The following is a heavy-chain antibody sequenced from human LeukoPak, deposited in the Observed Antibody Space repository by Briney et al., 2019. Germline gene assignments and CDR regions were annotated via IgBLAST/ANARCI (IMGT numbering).Heavy chain of an antibody. CDR2: ISGSSRTI. D-gene: IGHD6-19*01. CDR3: ARDSVAVAGSDAFDI. Sequence: GGSLGLSCAASGFTFSIYEMNWVRQAPGKGLEGVSYISGSSRTIFYADSLKGRFTISRDNTKDSLYLQMNSLRAEDTAVYFCARDSVAVAGSDAFDIWGQGTMVSVSS. V-gene: IGHV3-48*03. J-gene: IGHJ3*02. CDR1: GFTFSIYE.